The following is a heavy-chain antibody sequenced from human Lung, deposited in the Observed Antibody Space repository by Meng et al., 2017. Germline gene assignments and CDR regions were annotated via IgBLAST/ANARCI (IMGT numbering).Heavy chain of an antibody. V-gene: IGHV4-34*01. CDR1: GGSFSDYY. CDR2: INHSGST. D-gene: IGHD4-11*01. J-gene: IGHJ4*02. Sequence: QGPLKEGGAGLLKASETLSLTCVVSGGSFSDYYWSWIRQPPGKGLEWIGEINHSGSTNYNTSLESRATISVDTSQNNLSLKLSSVTAADSAVYYCARGPTTMAHDFDYWGQGTLVTVSS. CDR3: ARGPTTMAHDFDY.